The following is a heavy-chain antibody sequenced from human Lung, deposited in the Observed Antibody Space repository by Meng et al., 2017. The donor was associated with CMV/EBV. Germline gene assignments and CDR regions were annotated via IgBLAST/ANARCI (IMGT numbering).Heavy chain of an antibody. D-gene: IGHD3-22*01. J-gene: IGHJ4*02. CDR1: GGSISSSSYY. CDR2: IYYSGST. V-gene: IGHV4-39*07. Sequence: SXTXSLXXTVSGGSISSSSYYWGWIRQSPGKGLEWIGSIYYSGSTYYNPSLKSRVTISVDTSKNQFSLKLSSVTAADTAVYYCARGGYYYDSSGYYYPGGFDYWXQGTXVTVSS. CDR3: ARGGYYYDSSGYYYPGGFDY.